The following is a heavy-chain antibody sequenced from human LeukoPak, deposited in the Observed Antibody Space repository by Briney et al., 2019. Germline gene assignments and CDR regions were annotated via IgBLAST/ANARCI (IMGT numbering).Heavy chain of an antibody. D-gene: IGHD4-23*01. J-gene: IGHJ4*02. V-gene: IGHV3-23*01. CDR2: ISSSADST. CDR3: AKPLEKYTYGGNFDY. Sequence: GGSLRLSCEASGFTFSSYAMSWVHQAPGKGLAWVSVISSSADSTYYADSVKGRFTISRDNSKNTLYLQMNNLRAEDTAVYYCAKPLEKYTYGGNFDYWGQGILVTVSS. CDR1: GFTFSSYA.